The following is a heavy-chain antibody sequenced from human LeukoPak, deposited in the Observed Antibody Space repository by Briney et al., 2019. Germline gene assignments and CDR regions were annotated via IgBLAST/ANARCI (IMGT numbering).Heavy chain of an antibody. CDR2: IFNLGIT. CDR3: ARVDTVMAYYFDL. J-gene: IGHJ4*02. D-gene: IGHD5-18*01. V-gene: IGHV3-53*04. Sequence: GGSLRLSCAASGFTVSTNCMTWVRQAPGKGLEWVSTIFNLGITYYADSVMGRFTISRHNSRNTLYLQMNSLRAEDTAVYYCARVDTVMAYYFDLWGQGTLVTVSS. CDR1: GFTVSTNC.